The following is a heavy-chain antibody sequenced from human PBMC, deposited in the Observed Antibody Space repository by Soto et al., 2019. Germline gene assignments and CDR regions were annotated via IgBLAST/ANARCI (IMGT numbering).Heavy chain of an antibody. CDR3: ARVPLRYSSSHNFDS. J-gene: IGHJ4*02. Sequence: SETLSLTCSVSGVSVSSGSFYWSWIRQPPGKGLEWIGFIYNTETFNYNPSLKSRVTLSVDASKHRFSLKLSSVTAADTAVYYCARVPLRYSSSHNFDSWGQGALVTVSS. CDR2: IYNTETF. CDR1: GVSVSSGSFY. V-gene: IGHV4-61*01. D-gene: IGHD6-19*01.